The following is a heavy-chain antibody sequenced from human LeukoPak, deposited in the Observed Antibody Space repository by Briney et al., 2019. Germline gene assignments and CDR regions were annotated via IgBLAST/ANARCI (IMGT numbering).Heavy chain of an antibody. CDR1: GYTFTSYD. CDR2: MNPNSGNT. V-gene: IGHV1-8*01. CDR3: ARALTILSWFTPREGWFDP. J-gene: IGHJ5*02. D-gene: IGHD6-13*01. Sequence: SSVKVSYKASGYTFTSYDINWVRQATGPALEWMGWMNPNSGNTGYAQKFQGRVTMTRNTSISTAYMELSSLRSEDTAVYYCARALTILSWFTPREGWFDPWGQGTLVTVSS.